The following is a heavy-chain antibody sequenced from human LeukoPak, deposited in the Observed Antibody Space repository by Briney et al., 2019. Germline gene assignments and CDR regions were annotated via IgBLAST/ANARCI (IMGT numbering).Heavy chain of an antibody. J-gene: IGHJ4*02. V-gene: IGHV3-21*01. CDR2: ISSSSSYI. CDR1: GFTVSSRY. Sequence: GGSLRLSCAASGFTVSSRYMNWVRQAPGKGLEWVSSISSSSSYIYYADSVKGRFTISRDNAKNSLYLQMNSLRAEDTAVYYCARAAPNYGGNSWFDYWGQGTLVTVSS. D-gene: IGHD4-23*01. CDR3: ARAAPNYGGNSWFDY.